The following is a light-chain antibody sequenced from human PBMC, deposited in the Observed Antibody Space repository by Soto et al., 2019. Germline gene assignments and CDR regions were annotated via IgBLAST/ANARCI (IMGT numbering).Light chain of an antibody. CDR1: QSIGTG. J-gene: IGKJ4*01. CDR2: DAS. V-gene: IGKV1-5*01. Sequence: DLQLTQSPSTLSASVGDRVTITCRASQSIGTGVAWYQQKPDKAPKFLIYDASSLESGVPSRFSGRGSGTEFTLTISSLQPDDLATYHCQQYNSYPLTFGGGTKVEIK. CDR3: QQYNSYPLT.